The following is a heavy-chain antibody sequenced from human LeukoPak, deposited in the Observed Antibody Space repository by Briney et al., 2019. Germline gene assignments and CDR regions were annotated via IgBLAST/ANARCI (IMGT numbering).Heavy chain of an antibody. Sequence: GRSLRLSCAASGFTVRSNYMSWVPQARGKGLEEVSVIYRGGSTYYADSVKGRFNISRENSKNTLYLKMNSLRAEDTAVYYCARDRAAVAYWYFDLWGRGTLVTVSS. D-gene: IGHD6-19*01. CDR1: GFTVRSNY. CDR3: ARDRAAVAYWYFDL. V-gene: IGHV3-53*05. J-gene: IGHJ2*01. CDR2: IYRGGST.